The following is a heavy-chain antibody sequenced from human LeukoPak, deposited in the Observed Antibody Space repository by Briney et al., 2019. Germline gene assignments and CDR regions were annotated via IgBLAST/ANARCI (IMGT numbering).Heavy chain of an antibody. J-gene: IGHJ4*02. CDR3: ASGKYYDILTGYYIDWYYFDY. V-gene: IGHV3-21*01. D-gene: IGHD3-9*01. Sequence: GGSLRLSCAASGFXFRSYSMNWVRQAPGKGLEWVSSISSSSSYIYYADSVKGRFTISRDNAKNSLYLQMNSLRAEDTAVYYCASGKYYDILTGYYIDWYYFDYWGQGTLVTVSS. CDR2: ISSSSSYI. CDR1: GFXFRSYS.